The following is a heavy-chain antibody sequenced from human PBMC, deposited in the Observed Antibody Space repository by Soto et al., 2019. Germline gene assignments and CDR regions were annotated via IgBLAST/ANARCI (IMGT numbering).Heavy chain of an antibody. D-gene: IGHD4-17*01. Sequence: QVQLVESGGGVVQPGRSLRLSCAASGFTFSSYGMHWVRQAPGKGLEWVAVISYDGSNKYYADSVKGRFTISRDNSKNTLYLQMNSLRAEDTAVYYCANGEYYTDYYYYGMDVWGQGTTVTVSS. CDR1: GFTFSSYG. CDR2: ISYDGSNK. V-gene: IGHV3-30*18. CDR3: ANGEYYTDYYYYGMDV. J-gene: IGHJ6*02.